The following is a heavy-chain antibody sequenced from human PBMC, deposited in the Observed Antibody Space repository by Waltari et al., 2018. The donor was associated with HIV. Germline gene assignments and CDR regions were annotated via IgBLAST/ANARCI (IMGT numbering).Heavy chain of an antibody. D-gene: IGHD3-3*01. CDR2: MYYSGST. CDR1: GGSISNYY. J-gene: IGHJ6*02. Sequence: QVQLQESGPGLVKPSETLSLTCTVSGGSISNYYWSWIRRPPGKGLGWFGYMYYSGSTNYNPSLKSRVTISVDTSKNQFALKLSSVTAADTAVYYCARGIYGDISGDMDVWGQGTTVTVSS. CDR3: ARGIYGDISGDMDV. V-gene: IGHV4-59*01.